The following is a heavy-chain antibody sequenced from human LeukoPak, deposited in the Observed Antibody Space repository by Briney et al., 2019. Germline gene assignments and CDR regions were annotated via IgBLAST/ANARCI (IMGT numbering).Heavy chain of an antibody. CDR2: ISYDGSKK. CDR1: GLTFSSRA. V-gene: IGHV3-30*18. CDR3: AKSPHDSGHSYLPVVDY. Sequence: PGRSLRLSCAASGLTFSSRAMHWVRQAPGKGLEWVAVISYDGSKKYYADSVKGRFTISRDNSKNTLSLQMNSLRTEDTAVYYCAKSPHDSGHSYLPVVDYWGQGVLVTVSS. D-gene: IGHD4-17*01. J-gene: IGHJ4*02.